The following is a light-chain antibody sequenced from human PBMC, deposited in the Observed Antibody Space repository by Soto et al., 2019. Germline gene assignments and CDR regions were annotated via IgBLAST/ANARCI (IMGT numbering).Light chain of an antibody. CDR1: QSVGNY. Sequence: EIVLTQSPGTLSLSPGDRATLSCRASQSVGNYLAWYQHKPGQAPRLLIYDASNRATGIPARFSGSGSGTDFTLTISSLEPEDFAVYYCQQRSSWPIAFGPGTRLEIK. CDR3: QQRSSWPIA. CDR2: DAS. V-gene: IGKV3-11*01. J-gene: IGKJ5*01.